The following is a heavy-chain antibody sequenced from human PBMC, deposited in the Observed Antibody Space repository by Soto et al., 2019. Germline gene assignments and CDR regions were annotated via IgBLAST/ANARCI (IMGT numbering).Heavy chain of an antibody. CDR3: ASSNIAAAPYGMDV. CDR1: GYTFTRYA. J-gene: IGHJ6*02. D-gene: IGHD6-13*01. V-gene: IGHV1-3*01. Sequence: ASVKVSCTASGYTFTRYAMHCVRQAPGQRLEWMGWINAGNGNTKYSQKFQGRVTITRDTSASTAYMELSSLRSEDTAVYYCASSNIAAAPYGMDVWGQGTTVTVSS. CDR2: INAGNGNT.